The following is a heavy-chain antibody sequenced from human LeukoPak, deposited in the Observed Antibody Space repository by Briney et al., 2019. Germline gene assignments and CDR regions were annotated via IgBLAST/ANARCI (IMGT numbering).Heavy chain of an antibody. CDR1: GYSISSGYY. CDR3: ARVRAQYYYGSGSRNWFDP. V-gene: IGHV4-38-2*02. D-gene: IGHD3-10*01. J-gene: IGHJ5*02. Sequence: SSETLSLTCTVSGYSISSGYYWGWIRQPPGKGLEWIGSIYHSGSTYYNPSLKSRVTISVDTSKNQFSLKLSSVTAADTAVYYCARVRAQYYYGSGSRNWFDPWGQGTLVTVSS. CDR2: IYHSGST.